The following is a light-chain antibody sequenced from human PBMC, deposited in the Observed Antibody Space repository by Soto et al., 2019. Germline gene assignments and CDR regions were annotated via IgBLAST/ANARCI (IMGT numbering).Light chain of an antibody. CDR2: TAS. J-gene: IGKJ5*01. V-gene: IGKV1-5*03. CDR1: ETIDEW. Sequence: DIPMTQSPSTLSAPVGHRVTITYRASETIDEWLAWYQQEPWKATKLLLYTASSLQSVDSSRFSGSGSGTAFTRTIGSLPTDAFGNYSFEQYHRYFSYGPGTRLEIK. CDR3: EQYHRYFS.